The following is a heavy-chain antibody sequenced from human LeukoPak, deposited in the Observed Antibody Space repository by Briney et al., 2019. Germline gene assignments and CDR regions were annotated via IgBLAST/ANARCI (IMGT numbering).Heavy chain of an antibody. CDR1: CGSITTHY. CDR2: IYHTGIN. V-gene: IGHV4-59*03. CDR3: ARTVYSSGYFPNWFDS. D-gene: IGHD3-22*01. J-gene: IGHJ5*01. Sequence: AETLSLTYSISCGSITTHYWSWIRQPAGKGLDWIGYIYHTGINKYNPSLKSRVTISVDTSKKQFSLKLSSVTAADTAVYYCARTVYSSGYFPNWFDSWGQGTLVTVSS.